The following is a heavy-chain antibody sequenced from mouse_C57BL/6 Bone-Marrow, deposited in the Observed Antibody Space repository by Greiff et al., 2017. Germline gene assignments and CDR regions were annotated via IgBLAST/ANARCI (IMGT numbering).Heavy chain of an antibody. CDR1: GYTFTSYW. J-gene: IGHJ1*03. CDR2: IDPSDSYT. CDR3: ARPPSGNYGWYFDV. D-gene: IGHD2-1*01. V-gene: IGHV1-69*01. Sequence: QVQLQQPGAELVMPGASVKLSCTASGYTFTSYWMHWVKQRPGQGLEWIGEIDPSDSYTNYNQTFKGKSTLTVDKSYSTAYLQLSSLTSEDSAVYYCARPPSGNYGWYFDVWGTGTTVTVSS.